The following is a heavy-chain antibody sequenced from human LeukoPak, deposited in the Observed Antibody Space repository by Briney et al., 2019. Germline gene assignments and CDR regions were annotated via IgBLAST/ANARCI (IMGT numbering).Heavy chain of an antibody. CDR1: GFTVSSNY. Sequence: GGSLRLFCAASGFTVSSNYMSWVRQALGKGLEWVSVIYSGGSTYYADSVKGRFTISRDNSKNTLYLQMNSLRAEDTAVYYCARVVPAAKNYYYYGMDVWGQGTTVTVSS. V-gene: IGHV3-53*01. CDR2: IYSGGST. J-gene: IGHJ6*02. CDR3: ARVVPAAKNYYYYGMDV. D-gene: IGHD2-2*01.